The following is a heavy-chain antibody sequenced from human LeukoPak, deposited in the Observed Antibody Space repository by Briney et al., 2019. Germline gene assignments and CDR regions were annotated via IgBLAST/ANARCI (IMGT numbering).Heavy chain of an antibody. V-gene: IGHV4-31*03. CDR1: GGSISSGGYY. CDR2: IYYSGST. CDR3: ARDQTPSSGGTMPGDY. Sequence: SQTLSLTCTVSGGSISSGGYYWSWIRQHPGKGLEWIGYIYYSGSTYYNPSLKSRVTISVDTSKNQFSLKLSSVTAADTAVYYCARDQTPSSGGTMPGDYWGQGTLVTVSS. J-gene: IGHJ4*02. D-gene: IGHD2-15*01.